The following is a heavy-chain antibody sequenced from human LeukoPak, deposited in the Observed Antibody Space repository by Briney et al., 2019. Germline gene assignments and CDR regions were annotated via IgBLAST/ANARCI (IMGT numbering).Heavy chain of an antibody. D-gene: IGHD6-6*01. CDR2: IYYSGST. Sequence: SQTLSLTCTVSGGSISSGGYYWSWISQHPGKGLEWIGYIYYSGSTYYNPSLKSRVTISVDTSKNQFSLKLSSVTAADTAVYYCARAFPYSSSVDYWGQGTLVTVSS. CDR1: GGSISSGGYY. V-gene: IGHV4-31*03. J-gene: IGHJ4*02. CDR3: ARAFPYSSSVDY.